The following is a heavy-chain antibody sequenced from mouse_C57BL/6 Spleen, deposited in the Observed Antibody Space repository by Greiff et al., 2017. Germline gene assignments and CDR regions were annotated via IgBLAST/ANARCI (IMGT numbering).Heavy chain of an antibody. Sequence: QVQLKESGAELMKPGASVKLFCKATGYTFTGYWIEWVKQRPGHGLEWIGEILPGSGSTNYNEKFKGKATFTADTSSNTAYMQLSSLTTEDSAIYYCARRDTTVVATDWYFDVWGTGTTVTVSS. CDR3: ARRDTTVVATDWYFDV. J-gene: IGHJ1*03. CDR1: GYTFTGYW. D-gene: IGHD1-1*01. CDR2: ILPGSGST. V-gene: IGHV1-9*01.